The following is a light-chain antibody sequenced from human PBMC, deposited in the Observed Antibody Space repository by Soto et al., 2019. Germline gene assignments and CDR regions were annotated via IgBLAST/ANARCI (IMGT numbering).Light chain of an antibody. CDR1: QSVSSY. CDR2: DAS. V-gene: IGKV3-11*01. CDR3: QQRSNWPPRFT. Sequence: EIVLTQSPATLSLSPGERVTLSCRASQSVSSYLAWYQQKPGQAPRLLIYDASNRATGIPARFSGSGSGTDFTLTISSLEPEDFAVYYCQQRSNWPPRFTFGPGTKVDTK. J-gene: IGKJ3*01.